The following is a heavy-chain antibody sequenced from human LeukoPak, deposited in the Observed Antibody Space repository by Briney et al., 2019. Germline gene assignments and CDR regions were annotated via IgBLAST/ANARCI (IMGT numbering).Heavy chain of an antibody. V-gene: IGHV1-2*04. Sequence: VASVTVSCKASGYTFTGYYMHWVRQAPGQGLEWMGWINPNSGGTNYAQKFQGWVTMTRDTSISTAYMELSRLRSDDTAVYYCARAVKGGSYFRYYYYGMDVWGQGTTVTVSS. CDR2: INPNSGGT. D-gene: IGHD1-26*01. J-gene: IGHJ6*02. CDR1: GYTFTGYY. CDR3: ARAVKGGSYFRYYYYGMDV.